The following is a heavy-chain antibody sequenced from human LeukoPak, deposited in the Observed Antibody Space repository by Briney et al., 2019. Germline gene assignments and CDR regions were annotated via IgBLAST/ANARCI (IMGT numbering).Heavy chain of an antibody. CDR3: AKGPGIVGAINYFDY. J-gene: IGHJ4*02. V-gene: IGHV3-23*01. CDR2: ISGSGGST. D-gene: IGHD1-26*01. Sequence: PGGSLRLSCAASGFTFSSYAMSWVRQAPGKGLEWVSAISGSGGSTYYADSVKGRFTISRDNSKNTLYLQMNSLRAEDTAVYYCAKGPGIVGAINYFDYWGQGTLVTVSS. CDR1: GFTFSSYA.